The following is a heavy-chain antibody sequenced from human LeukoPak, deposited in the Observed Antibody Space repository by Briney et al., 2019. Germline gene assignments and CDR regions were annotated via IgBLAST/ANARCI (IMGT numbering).Heavy chain of an antibody. CDR3: ARTAIAAAAFYNWFDS. CDR2: STSSSYI. D-gene: IGHD6-13*01. J-gene: IGHJ5*01. CDR1: GFTFSSYC. V-gene: IGHV3-21*01. Sequence: PGGSLRLSCAASGFTFSSYCMNWVRQAPGKGLEWVSFSTSSSYIHNADSVKVRFTISRDNARNSLYLQMNSLRAEDTAIYYCARTAIAAAAFYNWFDSWGQGTLVTVSS.